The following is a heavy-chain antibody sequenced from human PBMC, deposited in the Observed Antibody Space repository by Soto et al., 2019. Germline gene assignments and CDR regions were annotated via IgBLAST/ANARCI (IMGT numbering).Heavy chain of an antibody. CDR2: IWYDGSNK. D-gene: IGHD4-17*01. CDR1: GFTFSSYG. Sequence: GSLRLSCAASGFTFSSYGMHWVRQAPGKGLEWVAVIWYDGSNKYYADSVKGRFTISRDNSKNTLYLQMNSLRAEDTAVYYCARGRSLYGDSLDYWGQGTLVTVSS. J-gene: IGHJ4*02. CDR3: ARGRSLYGDSLDY. V-gene: IGHV3-33*01.